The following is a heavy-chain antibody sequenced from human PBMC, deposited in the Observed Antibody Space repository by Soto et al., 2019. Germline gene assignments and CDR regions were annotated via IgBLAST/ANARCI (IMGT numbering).Heavy chain of an antibody. CDR1: DGSISRTSYY. V-gene: IGHV4-39*01. CDR3: ARHFGMLPNFDY. CDR2: IYYSGST. D-gene: IGHD3-3*01. Sequence: QLQLQESGPGLVKPSETLSLTCNVSDGSISRTSYYWGWIRQPPGKGLEWIGTIYYSGSTYYNPSLTSRVTISVDTSKNQFSLRLSSVTAADTAVYYWARHFGMLPNFDYWGQGALVTVSS. J-gene: IGHJ4*02.